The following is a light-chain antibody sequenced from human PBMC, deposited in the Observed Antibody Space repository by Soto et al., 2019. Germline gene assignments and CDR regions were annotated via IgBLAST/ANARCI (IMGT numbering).Light chain of an antibody. CDR1: QTTTTY. Sequence: DIQLTHSPSELYPSVFDRVTLTLLASQTTTTYLNWYQLKPGKAPNLLIYAASSLHSGVPSRFSGSGSGTDFTLSISSLQPEDFATYFCQKSYSTPPTCGTGPKVDIK. J-gene: IGKJ3*01. CDR3: QKSYSTPPT. CDR2: AAS. V-gene: IGKV1-39*01.